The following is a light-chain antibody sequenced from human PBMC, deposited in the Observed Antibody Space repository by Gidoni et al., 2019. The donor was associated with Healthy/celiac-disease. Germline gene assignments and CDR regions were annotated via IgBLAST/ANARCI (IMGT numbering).Light chain of an antibody. CDR1: QSVRSY. Sequence: EIVLTQSPATLSLSPGERATISCRSSQSVRSYLAWYQQKPGQAPRLLIYDAANRATGIPARCSGSGSGTDFTLTISILEPEDFAVYYCQQRSNWPFTFXGXTKVEIK. CDR3: QQRSNWPFT. CDR2: DAA. J-gene: IGKJ4*01. V-gene: IGKV3-11*01.